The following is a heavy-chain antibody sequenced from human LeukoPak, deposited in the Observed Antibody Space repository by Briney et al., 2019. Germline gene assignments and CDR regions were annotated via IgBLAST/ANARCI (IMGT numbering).Heavy chain of an antibody. J-gene: IGHJ4*02. D-gene: IGHD4-23*01. Sequence: GGSLRLSCAASGFTFGSCAMNWVRQAPGKGLEWLSSINGSGANTYYADSVEGRFTISRDNSNNRLYLQMNSLRAEDTAVYYCAILYGGNSPLDYWGQGTLVTVSS. CDR3: AILYGGNSPLDY. CDR1: GFTFGSCA. V-gene: IGHV3-23*01. CDR2: INGSGANT.